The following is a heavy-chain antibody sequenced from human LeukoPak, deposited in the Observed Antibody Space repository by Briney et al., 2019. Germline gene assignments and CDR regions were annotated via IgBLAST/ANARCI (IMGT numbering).Heavy chain of an antibody. CDR1: GFTFSSYF. CDR3: MRGWDLSYY. CDR2: IKDDGSEK. J-gene: IGHJ4*02. V-gene: IGHV3-7*04. D-gene: IGHD1-26*01. Sequence: GGSLRLSCAASGFTFSSYFMNWVRQAPGKGLQWVAKIKDDGSEKYYVDSVKGRFTISRDNAKNSLYLQMNSLRAEDTAVYYCMRGWDLSYYWGQGTLVTVSS.